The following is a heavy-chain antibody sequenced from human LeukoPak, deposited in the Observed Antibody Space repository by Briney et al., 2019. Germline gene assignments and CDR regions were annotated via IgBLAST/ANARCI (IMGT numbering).Heavy chain of an antibody. V-gene: IGHV3-9*01. CDR3: AKDIGSSISMAQGVLDAFDI. Sequence: GRSLRLSCVASGFTFDDYAMHWVRQAPGKGLEWVSGISWNSGSIDYAASVKGRFTISRDNARNALYLQMNSLRAEDTALYYCAKDIGSSISMAQGVLDAFDICGQGTMVAVSS. CDR2: ISWNSGSI. D-gene: IGHD3-10*01. J-gene: IGHJ3*02. CDR1: GFTFDDYA.